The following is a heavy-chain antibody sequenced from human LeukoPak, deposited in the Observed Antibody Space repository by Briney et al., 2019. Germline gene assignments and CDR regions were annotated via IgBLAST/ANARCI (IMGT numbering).Heavy chain of an antibody. CDR2: IYYSGST. CDR3: ARHSGSYSGYYYYMDV. D-gene: IGHD1-26*01. Sequence: SETLSLTCTVSGGSISMYYWSWIRQPPGKGLEWIGYIYYSGSTNYNPSLKSRVTISVDTSKNQFSLKLSSVTAADTAVYYCARHSGSYSGYYYYMDVWGKGTTVTVSS. V-gene: IGHV4-59*08. CDR1: GGSISMYY. J-gene: IGHJ6*03.